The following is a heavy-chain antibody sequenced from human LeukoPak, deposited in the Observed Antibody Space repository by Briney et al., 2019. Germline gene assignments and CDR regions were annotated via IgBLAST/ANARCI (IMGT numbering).Heavy chain of an antibody. CDR2: IYYSGST. J-gene: IGHJ4*02. CDR3: ARTRWLQPFDY. CDR1: GGSISSGGYY. Sequence: SETLSLTCTVSGGSISSGGYYWSWIRQHPGKGLEWIGYIYYSGSTYYNPSLKSRVTISVDTSKNQFSLKLSSVTAADTAVYYCARTRWLQPFDYWGQGTLVTVSS. D-gene: IGHD5-24*01. V-gene: IGHV4-30-4*08.